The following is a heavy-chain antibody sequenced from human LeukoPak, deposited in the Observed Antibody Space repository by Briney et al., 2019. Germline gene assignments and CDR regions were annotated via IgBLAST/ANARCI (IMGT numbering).Heavy chain of an antibody. J-gene: IGHJ4*02. CDR2: ISYDGSSK. Sequence: PGRSLRLSCAASGFTFSSYGMHWVRQAPGKGLEWVAVISYDGSSKYYADSVKGRFTISRDNSKNTLYLQMNSLRAEDTAVYYCARDRVGATDYFDYWGQGTLVTVSS. V-gene: IGHV3-30*03. CDR3: ARDRVGATDYFDY. CDR1: GFTFSSYG. D-gene: IGHD1-26*01.